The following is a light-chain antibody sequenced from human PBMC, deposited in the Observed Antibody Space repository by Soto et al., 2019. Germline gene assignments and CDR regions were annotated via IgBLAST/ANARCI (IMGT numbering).Light chain of an antibody. V-gene: IGKV3-15*01. J-gene: IGKJ2*01. Sequence: EIVMTQSPATLSVSPGERATLSCRASQSVNSNLAWYQQKPGQAPRLLIYGASTRATGIPARFSGSGSGTDFTLSISSLQSEDLAVYYCQQYKNWRTFGQGTKLEIK. CDR3: QQYKNWRT. CDR2: GAS. CDR1: QSVNSN.